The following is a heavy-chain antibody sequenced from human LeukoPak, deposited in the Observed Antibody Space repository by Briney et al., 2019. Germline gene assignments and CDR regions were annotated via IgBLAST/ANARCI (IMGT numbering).Heavy chain of an antibody. J-gene: IGHJ5*02. CDR1: GFTFSSYS. D-gene: IGHD3-3*01. Sequence: GSLRLSCAGSGFTFSSYSMNWVRQPPGKGLEWIGEINHSGSTNYNPSLKSRVTISVDTSKNQFSLKLSSVTAADTAVYYCARGERFLEWLLYKNWFDPWGQGTLVTVSS. V-gene: IGHV4-34*01. CDR2: INHSGST. CDR3: ARGERFLEWLLYKNWFDP.